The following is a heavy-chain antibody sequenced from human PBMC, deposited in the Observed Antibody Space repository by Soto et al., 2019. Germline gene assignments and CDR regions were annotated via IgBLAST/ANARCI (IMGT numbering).Heavy chain of an antibody. J-gene: IGHJ5*02. Sequence: SETLSLTCNVSGGSISSGGYYWTWIRQHPGKGLEWIGNIHHSGSTFYNPSLKSRVSISVDTSKNQFSLKLSSVTAADTAVYYCARLYMVRGVMNWLDPWGQGTLVTVS. CDR3: ARLYMVRGVMNWLDP. V-gene: IGHV4-31*03. CDR1: GGSISSGGYY. D-gene: IGHD3-10*01. CDR2: IHHSGST.